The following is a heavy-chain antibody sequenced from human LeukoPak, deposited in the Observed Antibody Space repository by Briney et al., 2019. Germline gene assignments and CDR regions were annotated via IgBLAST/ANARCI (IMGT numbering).Heavy chain of an antibody. V-gene: IGHV4-4*07. CDR3: ARSITGVRITNAFDI. Sequence: SETLSLTCTVSGCSISSYYWSWIRQPAGKGLEWIGRIYTSGSTNYNPSLKSRVTMSVDTSKNQFSLKLSSVTAADTAVYYCARSITGVRITNAFDIWGQGTMVTVSS. CDR2: IYTSGST. CDR1: GCSISSYY. D-gene: IGHD3-10*01. J-gene: IGHJ3*02.